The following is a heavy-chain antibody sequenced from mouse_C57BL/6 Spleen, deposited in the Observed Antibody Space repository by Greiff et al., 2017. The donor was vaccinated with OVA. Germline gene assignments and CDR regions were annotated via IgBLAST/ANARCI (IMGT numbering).Heavy chain of an antibody. Sequence: VQLKESGPGMVKPSQSLSLTCTVTGYSITSGYDWHWIRHFPGNKLEWMGYISYSGSTNYNPSLKSRISITHDTSKNHFFLKLNSVTTEDTATYYCARGWDYDYAMDYWGQGTSVTVSS. V-gene: IGHV3-1*01. J-gene: IGHJ4*01. CDR3: ARGWDYDYAMDY. CDR2: ISYSGST. D-gene: IGHD2-4*01. CDR1: GYSITSGYD.